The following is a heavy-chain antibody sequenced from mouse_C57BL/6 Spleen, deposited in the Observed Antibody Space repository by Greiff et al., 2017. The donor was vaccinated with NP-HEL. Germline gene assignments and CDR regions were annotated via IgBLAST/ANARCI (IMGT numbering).Heavy chain of an antibody. CDR3: ARLGTTVVDY. CDR1: GYTFTSYW. CDR2: IYPGSGST. Sequence: QVQLQQPGAELVKPGASVKLSCKASGYTFTSYWMHWVKQRPGQGLEWIGDIYPGSGSTNYNEKFKSKATLTVDTSSSTAYMQLSSLTSEDSAVYYCARLGTTVVDYWGQGTTLTVSS. D-gene: IGHD1-1*01. V-gene: IGHV1-55*01. J-gene: IGHJ2*01.